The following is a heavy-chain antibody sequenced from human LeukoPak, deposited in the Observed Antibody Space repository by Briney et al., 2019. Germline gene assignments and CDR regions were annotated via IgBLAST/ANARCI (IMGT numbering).Heavy chain of an antibody. CDR1: GFTFSSYA. Sequence: GGSLRLSCAASGFTFSSYAMSWVRHPSGKGLEWVSSITGGGGGTYYADSVKGRFTISRDNSKNTLFLQMSSLRAEDTAVYYCAKGGNYGGTLTFDYWGQGTLVTVPS. CDR2: ITGGGGGT. D-gene: IGHD4-23*01. J-gene: IGHJ4*02. CDR3: AKGGNYGGTLTFDY. V-gene: IGHV3-23*01.